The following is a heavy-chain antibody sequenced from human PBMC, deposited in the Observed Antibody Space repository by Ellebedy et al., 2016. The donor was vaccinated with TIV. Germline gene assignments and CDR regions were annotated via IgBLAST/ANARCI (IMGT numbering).Heavy chain of an antibody. Sequence: GESLKISCAASGFTFSIYAMSWVRQAPGKGLEWVSVIYGGGTIRYADAVKGRFTISRDNSKNTVDLQMNSLRAEDTAVYYCAIRGRYWGQGTLVTVSS. V-gene: IGHV3-23*03. CDR2: IYGGGTI. J-gene: IGHJ4*02. D-gene: IGHD3-10*01. CDR3: AIRGRY. CDR1: GFTFSIYA.